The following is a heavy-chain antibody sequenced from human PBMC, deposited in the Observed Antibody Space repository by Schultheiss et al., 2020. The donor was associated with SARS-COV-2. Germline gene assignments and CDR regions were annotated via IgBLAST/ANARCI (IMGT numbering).Heavy chain of an antibody. CDR3: ARQRGGDYYYYYYMDV. J-gene: IGHJ6*03. D-gene: IGHD1-1*01. CDR2: IYTSGST. CDR1: GGSISSSSYY. V-gene: IGHV4-39*07. Sequence: SETLSLTCTVSGGSISSSSYYWGWIRQPPGKGLEWIGSIYTSGSTNYNPSLKSRVTMSVDTSKNQFSLKLSSVTAADTAVYYCARQRGGDYYYYYYMDVWGKGTTVTVS.